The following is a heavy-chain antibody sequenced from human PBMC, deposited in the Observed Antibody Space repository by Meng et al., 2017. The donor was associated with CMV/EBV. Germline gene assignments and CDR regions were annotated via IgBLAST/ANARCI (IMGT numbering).Heavy chain of an antibody. Sequence: SETLSLTCVIYGGSFNNYYWNWIRQPPGKGLEWIGEINHSGSTNYNPSLKSRVTVSVDTSKNQSSLRLSSVTAADTAVYYCAIYFYDYAMDVWGQGTTVTVSS. CDR2: INHSGST. CDR1: GGSFNNYY. J-gene: IGHJ6*02. V-gene: IGHV4-34*01. CDR3: AIYFYDYAMDV.